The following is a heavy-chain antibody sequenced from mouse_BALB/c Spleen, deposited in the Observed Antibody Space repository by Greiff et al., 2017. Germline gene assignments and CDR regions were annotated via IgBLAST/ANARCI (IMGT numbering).Heavy chain of an antibody. CDR1: GFSLTDYG. CDR3: AKDPSSGYAWFAY. J-gene: IGHJ3*01. D-gene: IGHD3-1*01. V-gene: IGHV2-6-5*01. CDR2: IWGGGST. Sequence: VQRVESGPGLVAPSQSLSITCTVSGFSLTDYGVSWIRQPPGKGLEWLGVIWGGGSTYYNSALKSRLSISKDNSKSQVFLKMNSLQTDDTAMYYCAKDPSSGYAWFAYWGQGTLVTVSA.